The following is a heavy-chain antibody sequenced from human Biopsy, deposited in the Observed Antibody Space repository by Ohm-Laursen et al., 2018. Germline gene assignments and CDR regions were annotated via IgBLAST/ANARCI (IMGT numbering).Heavy chain of an antibody. J-gene: IGHJ2*01. CDR3: ARFPLGAYDDSGSYRAVEHWYFDL. D-gene: IGHD3-22*01. V-gene: IGHV1-69*06. CDR1: GGTFTNHA. CDR2: SIPLFNTA. Sequence: SSVKVSCKVSGGTFTNHAVGWVRQAPGQGLEWVGSSIPLFNTANYAGKFQGRVTLTADKSTTTAYMELSSLRSEDTAIYYCARFPLGAYDDSGSYRAVEHWYFDLWGRGTLVTVSS.